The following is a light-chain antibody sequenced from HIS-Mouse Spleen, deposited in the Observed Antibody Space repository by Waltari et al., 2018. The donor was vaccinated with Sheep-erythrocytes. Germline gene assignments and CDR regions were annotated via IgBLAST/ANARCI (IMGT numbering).Light chain of an antibody. CDR2: QDS. Sequence: SYELTQPPSVSVSPGQTASLPCSGDKLGEKYACWYQQKPGPSPVLVIYQDSKRPSGIPERFSGSNSGNTATLTISGTQAMDEADYYCQAWDSSTAVFGGGTKLTVL. CDR1: KLGEKY. J-gene: IGLJ2*01. CDR3: QAWDSSTAV. V-gene: IGLV3-1*01.